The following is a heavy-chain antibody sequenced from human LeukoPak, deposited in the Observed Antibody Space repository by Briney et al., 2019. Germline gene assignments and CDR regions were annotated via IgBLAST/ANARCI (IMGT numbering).Heavy chain of an antibody. CDR2: ISIGSDTI. CDR1: GFTFSDYT. J-gene: IGHJ5*02. Sequence: GGSLRLSCAASGFTFSDYTMNWVRQAPGKGLEWISYISIGSDTIYYAGSVEGRFTISRDNARNSLYLQMNSLRAEDTAVYYCARGPPLFDPWGQGTLVTVSS. CDR3: ARGPPLFDP. V-gene: IGHV3-48*01.